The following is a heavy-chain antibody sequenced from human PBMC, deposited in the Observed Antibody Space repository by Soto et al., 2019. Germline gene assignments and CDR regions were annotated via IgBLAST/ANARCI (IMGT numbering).Heavy chain of an antibody. Sequence: PGGSLRLSCAASGFTFSSHAMNWVRQAPGKGLEWVALIWNAGNNKYYADAGSVKGRFTISRDNSRNTLYLEINNVRADDTAVYYCVRGPDYSNFGYFDYWGQGTLVTVSS. D-gene: IGHD4-4*01. J-gene: IGHJ4*02. V-gene: IGHV3-33*01. CDR1: GFTFSSHA. CDR2: IWNAGNNK. CDR3: VRGPDYSNFGYFDY.